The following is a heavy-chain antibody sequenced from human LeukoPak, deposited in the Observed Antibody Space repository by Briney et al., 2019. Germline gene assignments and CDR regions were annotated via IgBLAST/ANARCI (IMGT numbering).Heavy chain of an antibody. CDR3: GSPFSGPPGVMR. CDR1: GFTFSSYS. CDR2: ISSSSSYI. Sequence: PGGSLRLSCAASGFTFSSYSMNWVRQAPGKGLEWVSSISSSSSYIYYADSVKGRFTISRDNAKNSLYLQMNGLRAEDTAVSYWGSPFSGPPGVMRWGQGTPVTVSS. D-gene: IGHD2-8*01. V-gene: IGHV3-21*04. J-gene: IGHJ4*02.